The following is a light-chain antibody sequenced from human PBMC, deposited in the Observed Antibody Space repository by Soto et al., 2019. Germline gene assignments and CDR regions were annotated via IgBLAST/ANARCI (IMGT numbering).Light chain of an antibody. V-gene: IGKV3-20*01. CDR3: QQHHSLPTA. Sequence: EIVLTKSPGTLPLSPGEGATLSCRASQSVTSTYLDWYQQKPGQPPRLLIYGASNRATGIPARFSGSGSGTDFTLTISRLEPEDFTVYYCQQHHSLPTAFGPGTKVDI. CDR1: QSVTSTY. J-gene: IGKJ3*01. CDR2: GAS.